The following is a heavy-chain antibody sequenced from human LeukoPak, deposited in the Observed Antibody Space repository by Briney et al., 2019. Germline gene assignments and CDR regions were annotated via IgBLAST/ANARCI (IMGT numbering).Heavy chain of an antibody. J-gene: IGHJ4*02. CDR1: GFSFSSYW. V-gene: IGHV3-7*03. Sequence: GGSLRLSCEGSGFSFSSYWMTWVRQLPGKGPEWVANIRQDESERYFADSVKGRFTISRDNSKNSLYLQMNSLRTEDTALYYCAKGVTIFGGNYWGQGTLVTVSS. D-gene: IGHD3-3*01. CDR3: AKGVTIFGGNY. CDR2: IRQDESER.